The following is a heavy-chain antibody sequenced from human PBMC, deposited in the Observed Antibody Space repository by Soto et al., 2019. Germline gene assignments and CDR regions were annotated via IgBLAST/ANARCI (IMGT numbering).Heavy chain of an antibody. Sequence: EASVKVSCKASGYTFTSYGISWVRQAPGQGLEWMGWISAYNGNTNYAQKLQGRVTMTTDTSTSTAYMELRSLRSDDTAVYYCARRAEAYYYYGMDVWGQGTKVTVSS. CDR1: GYTFTSYG. J-gene: IGHJ6*02. CDR2: ISAYNGNT. V-gene: IGHV1-18*01. CDR3: ARRAEAYYYYGMDV.